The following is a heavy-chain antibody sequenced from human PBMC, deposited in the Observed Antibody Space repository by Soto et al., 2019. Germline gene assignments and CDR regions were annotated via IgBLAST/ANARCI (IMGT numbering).Heavy chain of an antibody. CDR3: AKGGEHVNGYSYASYDY. V-gene: IGHV3-23*01. CDR1: GFTFSSYA. D-gene: IGHD5-18*01. Sequence: EVQLLESGGGLVQPGGSLRLSCAASGFTFSSYAMSWVRQAPGKGLEWVSAISGSGGSTYYADSVKGRFTISRDNSKNMLYLQMNSLRAEDTAVYYCAKGGEHVNGYSYASYDYWGQGTLVTVSS. CDR2: ISGSGGST. J-gene: IGHJ4*02.